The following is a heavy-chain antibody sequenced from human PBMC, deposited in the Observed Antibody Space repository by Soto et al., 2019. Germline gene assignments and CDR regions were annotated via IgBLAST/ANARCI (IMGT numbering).Heavy chain of an antibody. V-gene: IGHV1-18*04. D-gene: IGHD3-3*01. J-gene: IGHJ6*02. CDR1: RYTFTNYL. CDR3: ARLRFLEWLSPGNYGMDV. Sequence: SVKVSRKASRYTFTNYLISWLRQAPGQGLAWMGRINAYNGNNNYAQKLQGRVTMTTDTSTSTAYMELRSLRSDDTAVYYWARLRFLEWLSPGNYGMDVWGQGTTVTVSS. CDR2: INAYNGNN.